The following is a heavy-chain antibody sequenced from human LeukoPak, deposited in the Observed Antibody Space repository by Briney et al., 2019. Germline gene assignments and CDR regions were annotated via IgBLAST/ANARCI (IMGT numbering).Heavy chain of an antibody. V-gene: IGHV3-13*01. D-gene: IGHD3-10*02. CDR2: IGTAGDT. CDR1: GFTFSSYD. Sequence: GGSLRLSCAASGFTFSSYDMHWVRQATGKGLEWVSAIGTAGDTYYPGSVKGRFTLSRENAKNSLYLQMNSLRAGDTAVYYCARVGVRGYGMDVWGQGTTVTVSS. J-gene: IGHJ6*02. CDR3: ARVGVRGYGMDV.